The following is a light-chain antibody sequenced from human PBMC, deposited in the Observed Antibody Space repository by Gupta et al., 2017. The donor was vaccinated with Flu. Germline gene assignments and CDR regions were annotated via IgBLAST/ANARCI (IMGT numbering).Light chain of an antibody. CDR3: QQYKNSRT. V-gene: IGKV3-15*01. CDR1: QSVSSN. Sequence: EIVMTQSPATLSVSPGERATLSCRASQSVSSNLAWYQQKPGQAPRLLIYGASTRATGIPARFSGSGSGTEFTLTISSLQSEDFAVYYCQQYKNSRTFGQGTXVEIK. J-gene: IGKJ1*01. CDR2: GAS.